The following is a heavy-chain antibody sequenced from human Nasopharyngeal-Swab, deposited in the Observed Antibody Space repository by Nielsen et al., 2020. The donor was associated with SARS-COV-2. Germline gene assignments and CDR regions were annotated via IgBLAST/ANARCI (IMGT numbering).Heavy chain of an antibody. J-gene: IGHJ4*02. Sequence: GESLKISCAASGFTFSSYGMHWVRQAPGKGLEWVAVISYDGSNKYYADSVKGRFTISRDNSKNTLYLQMNSLRAEDTAAYYCAKDSSEYQLLLVPLGYWGQGTLVTVSS. CDR1: GFTFSSYG. CDR2: ISYDGSNK. CDR3: AKDSSEYQLLLVPLGY. D-gene: IGHD2-2*01. V-gene: IGHV3-30*18.